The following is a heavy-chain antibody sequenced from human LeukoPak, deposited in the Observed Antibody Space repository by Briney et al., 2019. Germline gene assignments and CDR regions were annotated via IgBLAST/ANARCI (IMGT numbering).Heavy chain of an antibody. D-gene: IGHD6-13*01. Sequence: GGSLRLSCAASGFTFSDYSMSWVRQAPGKELEWVSLITATGGTTFYADFVKGRFTISRDNSKNTVYVQMNSLRAEDTAVYYCAKGGYSSSFDPWGQGTLVTVSS. V-gene: IGHV3-23*01. J-gene: IGHJ5*02. CDR1: GFTFSDYS. CDR3: AKGGYSSSFDP. CDR2: ITATGGTT.